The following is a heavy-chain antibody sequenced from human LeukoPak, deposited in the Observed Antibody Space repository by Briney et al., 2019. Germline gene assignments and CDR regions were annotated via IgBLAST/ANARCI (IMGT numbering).Heavy chain of an antibody. V-gene: IGHV3-48*03. Sequence: GGSLRLSCAASGFTFSSYEMNWVRQAPGKGLGWISYISSSGSSMSYEDSVKGRFTISRDNAKNSMYLQMTSLRAGDAAVYYCARGYYSDTTGYNPLDHWGQGTLVTVSS. J-gene: IGHJ4*02. CDR3: ARGYYSDTTGYNPLDH. D-gene: IGHD3-22*01. CDR2: ISSSGSSM. CDR1: GFTFSSYE.